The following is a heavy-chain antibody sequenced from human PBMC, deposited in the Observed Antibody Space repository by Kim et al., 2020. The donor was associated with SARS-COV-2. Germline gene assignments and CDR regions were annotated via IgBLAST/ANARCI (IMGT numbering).Heavy chain of an antibody. CDR3: ARDSKLELPFWSRNWFDP. J-gene: IGHJ5*02. V-gene: IGHV3-21*01. Sequence: GGSLRLSCAASGFTFSSYSMNWVRQAPGKGLEWVSSISSSSSYIYYADSVKGRFTISRDNAKNSLYLQMNSLRAEDTAVYYCARDSKLELPFWSRNWFDPWGQGTLVTVSS. CDR1: GFTFSSYS. CDR2: ISSSSSYI. D-gene: IGHD1-7*01.